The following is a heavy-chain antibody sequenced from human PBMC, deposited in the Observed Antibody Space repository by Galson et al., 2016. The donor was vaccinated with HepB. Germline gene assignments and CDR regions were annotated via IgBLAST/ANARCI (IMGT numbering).Heavy chain of an antibody. CDR2: LYWYDDK. V-gene: IGHV2-5*01. Sequence: PALVNPTQTLTLTCTFSGFSLSTTGVGVGWIRQPPGRALEWLALLYWYDDKRCSPSLKSRLTITKDTSKNQVVLTMTNMDPVDTATYFCAHCDSGNNEADYWGQGTLVTVSS. J-gene: IGHJ4*02. D-gene: IGHD3-10*01. CDR3: AHCDSGNNEADY. CDR1: GFSLSTTGVG.